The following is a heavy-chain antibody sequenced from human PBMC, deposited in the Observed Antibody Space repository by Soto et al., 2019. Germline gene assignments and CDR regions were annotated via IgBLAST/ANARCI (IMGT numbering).Heavy chain of an antibody. J-gene: IGHJ1*01. D-gene: IGHD2-2*01. Sequence: PGGSLRLSCAASGFTFSSYGMHWVRQAPGKGLEWVAVISYDGSNKYYADSVKGRFTISRDNSKNTLYLQMNSLRAEDTAVYYCAKYLSPDRQQLLLLTEYFQHWGQGTLVTVSS. CDR2: ISYDGSNK. CDR3: AKYLSPDRQQLLLLTEYFQH. CDR1: GFTFSSYG. V-gene: IGHV3-30*18.